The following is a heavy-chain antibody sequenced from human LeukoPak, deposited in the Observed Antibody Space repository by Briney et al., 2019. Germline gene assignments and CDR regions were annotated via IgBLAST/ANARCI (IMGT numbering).Heavy chain of an antibody. D-gene: IGHD6-19*01. CDR3: ARGIAVAGTTPYYFDY. J-gene: IGHJ4*02. Sequence: GGSLRLSCAASGFTFSDYYMSWIGQAPGKGLEWVSYISSSGSTIYYADSVKGRFTISRDNAKNSLYLQMNSLRAENTAVYYCARGIAVAGTTPYYFDYWGQGTLVTVSS. V-gene: IGHV3-11*01. CDR2: ISSSGSTI. CDR1: GFTFSDYY.